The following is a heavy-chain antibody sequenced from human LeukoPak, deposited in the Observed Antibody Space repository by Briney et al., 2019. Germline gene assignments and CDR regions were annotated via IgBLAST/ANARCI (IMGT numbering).Heavy chain of an antibody. J-gene: IGHJ3*01. Sequence: SETLSLTCTVSGGSISSYYWSWIRQPPGKGLEWIGYIYHSGSTNYNPSLKSRVTISVDTSKNQFSLKLSSVTAADTAVYYCARDYDSSGHLIWGQGKIFTVS. CDR3: ARDYDSSGHLI. V-gene: IGHV4-59*01. CDR2: IYHSGST. CDR1: GGSISSYY. D-gene: IGHD3-22*01.